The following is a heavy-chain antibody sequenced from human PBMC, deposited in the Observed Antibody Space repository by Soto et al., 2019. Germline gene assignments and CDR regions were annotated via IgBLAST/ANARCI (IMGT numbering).Heavy chain of an antibody. CDR3: ARQSYSSYYFDY. V-gene: IGHV3-64*01. D-gene: IGHD6-13*01. CDR1: GFTFSSYA. J-gene: IGHJ4*02. Sequence: EVQLVESGGGLVQPGGSLRLSCAASGFTFSSYAMHWVRQAPGKGLEYVSAISSNGGSTYYANSVKGRFTISRDKSKNTLYLQMGSLRAEDMAVYYCARQSYSSYYFDYWGQGTLVTVSS. CDR2: ISSNGGST.